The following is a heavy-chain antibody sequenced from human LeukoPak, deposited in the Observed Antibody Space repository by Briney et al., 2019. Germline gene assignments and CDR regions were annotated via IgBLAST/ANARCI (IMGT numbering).Heavy chain of an antibody. V-gene: IGHV3-9*01. J-gene: IGHJ4*02. CDR3: AKAAPLGLYDY. D-gene: IGHD3-10*01. CDR1: GFTFDDYA. Sequence: GRSLRLSCAASGFTFDDYAMHWVRQAPGKGLEWVSGISWNSGSIGYADSVKGRFTISRDNAKNSLYLQMNSLRAEGTALYYCAKAAPLGLYDYWGQGTLVTVSS. CDR2: ISWNSGSI.